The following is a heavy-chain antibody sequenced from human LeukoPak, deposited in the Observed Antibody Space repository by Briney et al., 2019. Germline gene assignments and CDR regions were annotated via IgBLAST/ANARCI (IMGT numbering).Heavy chain of an antibody. CDR2: ISISGSKT. D-gene: IGHD2-2*01. CDR3: ARDEVRAVVVSPATRGATDY. J-gene: IGHJ4*02. Sequence: QAGGSLRLSCAASEFDFSSHAMSWVRQAPGKGLEWVSAISISGSKTYYADSVKGRFTISRDNSKNTLYLQMNSLRAEDTAVYYCARDEVRAVVVSPATRGATDYWGQGTLVTVSS. CDR1: EFDFSSHA. V-gene: IGHV3-23*01.